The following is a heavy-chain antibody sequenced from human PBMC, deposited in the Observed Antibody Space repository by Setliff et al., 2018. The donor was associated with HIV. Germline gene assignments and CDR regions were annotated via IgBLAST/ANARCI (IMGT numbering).Heavy chain of an antibody. J-gene: IGHJ4*02. CDR3: ARDRDPRTYYYDSSGSDY. CDR2: ISSSSSTI. Sequence: PGGSLRLSCAASGFTFSSYSMNWVRQAPGKGLEWVSYISSSSSTIYYADSVKGRFTISRDNAKNSLYLQMNSLRAEDTAVYYCARDRDPRTYYYDSSGSDYWGQGTLVTVSS. CDR1: GFTFSSYS. V-gene: IGHV3-48*01. D-gene: IGHD3-22*01.